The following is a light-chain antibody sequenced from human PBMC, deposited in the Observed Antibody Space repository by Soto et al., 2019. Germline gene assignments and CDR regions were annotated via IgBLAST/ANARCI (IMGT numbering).Light chain of an antibody. CDR1: QDISNY. CDR2: DAS. Sequence: DIQMTQSPSSLSASVGDRVTITCQASQDISNYLNWYQQKPGKAPKLLIYDASNLETGVPSRFSGSGSGTDFTFNISSLQPEDIATYYCQQYDNLPPLFTFGPGTKVAIK. CDR3: QQYDNLPPLFT. J-gene: IGKJ3*01. V-gene: IGKV1-33*01.